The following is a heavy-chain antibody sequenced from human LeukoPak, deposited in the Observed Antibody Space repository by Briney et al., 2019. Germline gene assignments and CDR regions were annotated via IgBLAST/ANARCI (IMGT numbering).Heavy chain of an antibody. CDR2: MKEDGTDI. Sequence: GGSLRLSCAASGFPFNVQTMSWLRQAPGKGLDWVASMKEDGTDIHYVDSVKGGFTISRDNRKNSGYLQMNNLRADDTAMYYCANVGATRGRSANWGQGTLVTVSS. J-gene: IGHJ4*02. CDR3: ANVGATRGRSAN. CDR1: GFPFNVQT. V-gene: IGHV3-7*01. D-gene: IGHD3-3*01.